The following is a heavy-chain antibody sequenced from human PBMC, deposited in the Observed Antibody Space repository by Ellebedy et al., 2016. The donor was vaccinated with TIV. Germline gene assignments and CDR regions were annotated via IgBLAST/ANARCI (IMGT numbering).Heavy chain of an antibody. V-gene: IGHV3-74*01. J-gene: IGHJ6*02. CDR1: GFTFSSRW. Sequence: PGGSLRLSCVASGFTFSSRWIHWVRQAPGKGLVWVSHINSDGSSTTYADSVKGRFTISRDNAKDTVYLQMNSLRAEATDVYYCGRDDRYGLDVWGQGTTVIVSS. CDR3: GRDDRYGLDV. CDR2: INSDGSST.